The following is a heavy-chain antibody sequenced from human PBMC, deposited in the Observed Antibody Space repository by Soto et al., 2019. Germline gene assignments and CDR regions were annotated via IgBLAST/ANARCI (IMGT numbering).Heavy chain of an antibody. Sequence: SETLSLTCTVSGGSISSSSYYWGWIRQPPGKGLEWIGSIYYSGSTYYNPSLKSRVTISVDTSKNQFSLKLSSVTAADTAVYYCARLPKDIVLMVYATRVFDYWGQGTLVTVSS. CDR1: GGSISSSSYY. V-gene: IGHV4-39*01. CDR2: IYYSGST. D-gene: IGHD2-8*01. CDR3: ARLPKDIVLMVYATRVFDY. J-gene: IGHJ4*02.